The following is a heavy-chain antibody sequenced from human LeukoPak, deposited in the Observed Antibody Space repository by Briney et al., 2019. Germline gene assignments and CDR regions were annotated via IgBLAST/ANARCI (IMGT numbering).Heavy chain of an antibody. D-gene: IGHD6-13*01. CDR2: IFDSGDT. V-gene: IGHV4-59*12. J-gene: IGHJ5*02. Sequence: SETLSLTCTVSGGSISSYYWSWIRQTPGKGLEWIGNIFDSGDTNYNPSLQSRVTISVDTSKKQFSLKLRSVTAADTAVYYCARDRSSSWYGNGNWSDPWGQGTLVTVSS. CDR3: ARDRSSSWYGNGNWSDP. CDR1: GGSISSYY.